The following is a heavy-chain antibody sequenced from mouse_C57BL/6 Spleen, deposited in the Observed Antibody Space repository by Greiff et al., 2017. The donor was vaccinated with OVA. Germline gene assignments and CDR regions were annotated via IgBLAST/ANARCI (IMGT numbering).Heavy chain of an antibody. J-gene: IGHJ2*01. CDR2: IDPETGGT. V-gene: IGHV1-15*01. Sequence: VQLKESGAELVRPGASVTLSCKASGYTFPDYEMHWVKQTPVHGLEWIGAIDPETGGTAYNQKFKGKAILTADKSSSTAYMELRSLTSEDSAVYYCTRGFWDYWGQGTTLTVSS. CDR3: TRGFWDY. CDR1: GYTFPDYE.